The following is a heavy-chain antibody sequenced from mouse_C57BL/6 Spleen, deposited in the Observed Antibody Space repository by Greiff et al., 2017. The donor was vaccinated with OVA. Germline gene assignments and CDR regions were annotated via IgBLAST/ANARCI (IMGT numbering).Heavy chain of an antibody. Sequence: EVKVVESGEGLVKPGGSLKLSCAASGFTFSSYAMSWVRQTPEKRLEWVAYISSGGDYIYYADTVKGRFTISRDNARNTLYLQMSSLKSEDTAMYYCTSYDYGFAYWGQGTLATVSA. CDR2: ISSGGDYI. J-gene: IGHJ3*01. CDR1: GFTFSSYA. V-gene: IGHV5-9-1*02. D-gene: IGHD2-4*01. CDR3: TSYDYGFAY.